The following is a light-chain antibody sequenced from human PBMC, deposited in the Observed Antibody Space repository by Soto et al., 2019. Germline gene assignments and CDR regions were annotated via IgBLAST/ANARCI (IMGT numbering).Light chain of an antibody. J-gene: IGKJ1*01. CDR3: QQYNSYS. V-gene: IGKV1-5*03. Sequence: DIQMTQSPSTLSASVGDTVTMTCRASESISIWLAWYQQKPGKAPNLLINKASSLQSEVPSRFSGSGSGTEFTLTISSLQPDDFATYYCQQYNSYSFGQGTKVDIK. CDR2: KAS. CDR1: ESISIW.